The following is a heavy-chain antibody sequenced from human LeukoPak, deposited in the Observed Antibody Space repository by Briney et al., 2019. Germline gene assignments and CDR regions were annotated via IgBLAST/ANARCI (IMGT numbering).Heavy chain of an antibody. V-gene: IGHV3-23*01. CDR2: TTGSGATT. J-gene: IGHJ2*01. CDR1: GFNFSSYV. Sequence: GGSLRLSCAASGFNFSSYVMTWVRQAPGKGLEWVTTTTGSGATTDYADSVKGRFTIYRDNSKNTLSLQMYSLRAEDTAVYYCARSWYFDLWGRGTLVTVSS. CDR3: ARSWYFDL.